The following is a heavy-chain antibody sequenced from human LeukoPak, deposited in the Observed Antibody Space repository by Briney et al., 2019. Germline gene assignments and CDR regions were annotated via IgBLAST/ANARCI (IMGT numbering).Heavy chain of an antibody. CDR2: TSSNSRNI. V-gene: IGHV3-21*05. CDR3: ARPQNNWNDDSFDY. CDR1: GFIFSDYS. Sequence: GGSLRLSCVGSGFIFSDYSLNWVRQAPGKAPEWISFTSSNSRNIQYRDSVKGRFTISRDNAKTSLYLQMDSLRADDTAVYYCARPQNNWNDDSFDYWGQGTLVIVSS. D-gene: IGHD1-1*01. J-gene: IGHJ4*02.